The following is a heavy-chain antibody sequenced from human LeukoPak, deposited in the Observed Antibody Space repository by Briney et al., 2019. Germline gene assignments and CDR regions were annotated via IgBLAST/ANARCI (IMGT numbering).Heavy chain of an antibody. CDR2: IIPIFGTA. Sequence: SVTVSFMASGGAFSSYAISWVRQAPGQGLEWMGGIIPIFGTANYAQKFQGRVTITADESTSTAYMELSSLRSEDTAVYYCARPIDPWGQGTLVTVSS. CDR1: GGAFSSYA. J-gene: IGHJ5*02. V-gene: IGHV1-69*13. CDR3: ARPIDP.